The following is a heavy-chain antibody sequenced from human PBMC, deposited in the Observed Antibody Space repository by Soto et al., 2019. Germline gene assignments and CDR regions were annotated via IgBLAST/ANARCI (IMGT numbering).Heavy chain of an antibody. J-gene: IGHJ4*02. CDR1: GLTFSNYA. V-gene: IGHV3-23*01. CDR3: AKNQERELPRVIDF. CDR2: MSGSSSTT. Sequence: GGSLRFSCATSGLTFSNYAMSWVRQAPGGGLEWVSSMSGSSSTTYYADSVRGRSTISRDRSKNTLYLQMSSLRAEDTALYYCAKNQERELPRVIDFWGQGTLVTAPQ. D-gene: IGHD1-7*01.